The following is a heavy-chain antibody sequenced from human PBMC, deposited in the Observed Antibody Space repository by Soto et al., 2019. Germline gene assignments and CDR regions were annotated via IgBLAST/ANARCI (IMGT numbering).Heavy chain of an antibody. CDR2: TYYRSKWYN. Sequence: QTLSLTCAISGDSVSSNSAAWNWIRQSPSRGLEWLGRTYYRSKWYNDYAVSVKSRITINPDTSKNQFSLQLNSVTPEDTAVCCGARDRVGASNIKYYGMDVGGRRTTVTVSS. CDR3: ARDRVGASNIKYYGMDV. V-gene: IGHV6-1*01. J-gene: IGHJ6*02. CDR1: GDSVSSNSAA. D-gene: IGHD1-26*01.